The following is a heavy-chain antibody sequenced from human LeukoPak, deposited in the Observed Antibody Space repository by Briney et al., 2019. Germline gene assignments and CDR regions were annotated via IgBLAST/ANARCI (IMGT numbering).Heavy chain of an antibody. V-gene: IGHV1-69*05. Sequence: GSSVKVSCKASGGTFSSYAISRVRQAPGQGLEWMGRIIPIFGTANYAQKFQGRVTITTDESTSTAYMELSSLRSEDTAVYYCARAADSSSWTHFDYWGQGTLVTVSS. CDR2: IIPIFGTA. D-gene: IGHD6-13*01. CDR1: GGTFSSYA. CDR3: ARAADSSSWTHFDY. J-gene: IGHJ4*02.